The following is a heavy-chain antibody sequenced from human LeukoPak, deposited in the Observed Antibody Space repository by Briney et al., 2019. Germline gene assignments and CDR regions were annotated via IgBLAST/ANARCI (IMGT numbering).Heavy chain of an antibody. D-gene: IGHD3-22*01. V-gene: IGHV3-23*01. CDR2: ISGSGGST. J-gene: IGHJ6*03. Sequence: GGSLRLSCAASGFTFSSYAMTWVRQAPGKGLEWVSGISGSGGSTYYADSVKGRFTISRDDSKNTLYLQMNSLRAEDTAVYHCARGSSGSTYYYMDVWGKGTTVTVSS. CDR1: GFTFSSYA. CDR3: ARGSSGSTYYYMDV.